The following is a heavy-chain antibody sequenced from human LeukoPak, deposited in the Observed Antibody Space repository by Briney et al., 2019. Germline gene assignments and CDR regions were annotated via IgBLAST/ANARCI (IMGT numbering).Heavy chain of an antibody. V-gene: IGHV3-74*01. J-gene: IGHJ3*02. D-gene: IGHD3-10*01. CDR3: AREGARFDDAFDI. CDR2: INREGSSR. CDR1: GFTFSSYW. Sequence: TGGSLRLSCAASGFTFSSYWMHWVRQAPGKGLVWDSSINREGSSRSYAASAKCRFTSSTDNAKNTLYLQMNSLRAEDTAGYYCAREGARFDDAFDIWGQGTMVTVSS.